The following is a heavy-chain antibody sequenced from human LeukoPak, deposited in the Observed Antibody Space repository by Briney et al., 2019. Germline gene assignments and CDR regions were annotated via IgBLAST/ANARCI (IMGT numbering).Heavy chain of an antibody. J-gene: IGHJ6*02. D-gene: IGHD1-26*01. CDR2: ISYDGSNK. CDR3: ARLSGSYYAGVDV. Sequence: HPGGSLRLSCAAPRFIFSGYGMHWVRQAPGKGLEWVAVISYDGSNKYYADSVKGRFTISRDNSKNTLYLQMNSLRAEDTAVYYCARLSGSYYAGVDVWGQGTTVTVSS. V-gene: IGHV3-30*19. CDR1: RFIFSGYG.